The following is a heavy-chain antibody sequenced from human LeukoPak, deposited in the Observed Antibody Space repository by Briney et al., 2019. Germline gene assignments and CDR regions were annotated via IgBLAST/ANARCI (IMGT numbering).Heavy chain of an antibody. J-gene: IGHJ4*02. CDR3: AKDSRGYQDYFDY. V-gene: IGHV3-23*01. CDR1: GFTFSSYG. Sequence: PEGSLRLSCAASGFTFSSYGMSWVRQAPGKGLEWVSVISGSGGSTYYAASVKGRFTISRDNSKNTLYLQMNSLRAEDTAVYYCAKDSRGYQDYFDYWGQGTLVTVSS. D-gene: IGHD3-22*01. CDR2: ISGSGGST.